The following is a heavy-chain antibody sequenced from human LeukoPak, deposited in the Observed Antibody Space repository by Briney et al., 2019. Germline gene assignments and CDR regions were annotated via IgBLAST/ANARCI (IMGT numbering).Heavy chain of an antibody. D-gene: IGHD2-2*01. CDR1: GGSISTSDFY. J-gene: IGHJ6*02. CDR2: IHHNGNT. V-gene: IGHV4-39*07. Sequence: SETLSLTCTVSGGSISTSDFYWGWVRQPPGKGLEWIGNIHHNGNTYFNPSLKSRVTISADMSKNQLSLTLSSVTAADTAVYYCARISSTIQNYGMDVWGQGTTVTVSS. CDR3: ARISSTIQNYGMDV.